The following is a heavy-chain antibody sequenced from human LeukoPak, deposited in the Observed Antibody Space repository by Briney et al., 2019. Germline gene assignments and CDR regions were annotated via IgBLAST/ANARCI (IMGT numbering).Heavy chain of an antibody. Sequence: GRSLRLSCAASGFTFDDYAMHWVRHAPGKGLEWVSGISWNSGSIAYADSVKGRFTISRDKAKNSLYLQMNSLRAEDTALYYCAKDRRHMITFGGVIVFDAFDIWGQGTMVTVSS. CDR1: GFTFDDYA. CDR2: ISWNSGSI. V-gene: IGHV3-9*01. D-gene: IGHD3-16*02. CDR3: AKDRRHMITFGGVIVFDAFDI. J-gene: IGHJ3*02.